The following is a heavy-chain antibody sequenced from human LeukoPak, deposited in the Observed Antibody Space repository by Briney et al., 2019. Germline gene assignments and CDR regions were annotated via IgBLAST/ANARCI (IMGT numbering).Heavy chain of an antibody. D-gene: IGHD5-12*01. CDR1: GGSISSGSYC. V-gene: IGHV4-61*02. J-gene: IGHJ4*02. Sequence: SETLSLTCTVSGGSISSGSYCWSWIRQPAGKGLEWIGRIFASGSSNYNPSLKSRVTISVDTSKNQFSLKLTPVTAADTAVYYCARDSRGGYYYFDYWGQGTLVTVSS. CDR2: IFASGSS. CDR3: ARDSRGGYYYFDY.